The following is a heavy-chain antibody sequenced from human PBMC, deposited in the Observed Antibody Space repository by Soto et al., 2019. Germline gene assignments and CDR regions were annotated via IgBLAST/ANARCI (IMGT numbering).Heavy chain of an antibody. J-gene: IGHJ5*02. CDR1: GDSVSSNSAA. V-gene: IGHV6-1*01. CDR2: TYYRSKWYN. Sequence: PSQTLSLTCAISGDSVSSNSAAWNWIRQSPSRGLEWLRRTYYRSKWYNDYAVSVKSRITINPDTSKNQFSLQLNSVTPEDTAVYYCARVEGPQVGLNNWFDPWGQETLVTVSS. CDR3: ARVEGPQVGLNNWFDP.